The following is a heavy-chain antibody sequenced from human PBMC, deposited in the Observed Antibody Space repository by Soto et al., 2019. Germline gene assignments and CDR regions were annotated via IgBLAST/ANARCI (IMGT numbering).Heavy chain of an antibody. V-gene: IGHV4-39*01. CDR3: ARLPSRISAASDGRSNWLDP. D-gene: IGHD2-15*01. Sequence: SETLSLTCTLSCDSITWTSCYWGWIRQPPGKGLEWVGDVYYSGSTYYNPSLKSRLXMYIDTSKGEFSLKMSPVTAAQTGVYYCARLPSRISAASDGRSNWLDPWTPGTLVTAAS. CDR2: VYYSGST. J-gene: IGHJ5*02. CDR1: CDSITWTSCY.